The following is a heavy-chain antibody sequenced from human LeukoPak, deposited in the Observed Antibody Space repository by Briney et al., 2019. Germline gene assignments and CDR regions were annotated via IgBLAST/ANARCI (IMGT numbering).Heavy chain of an antibody. J-gene: IGHJ6*02. CDR3: AKDTLSPYYYYYGMDV. CDR1: GFTFSNYA. CDR2: ISGSGGST. Sequence: PGGSLRLSCAASGFTFSNYALGWVRQAPGKGLEWVSGISGSGGSTYYADSVKGRFTISRDNSKNILYLQMNSLRAEDTALYYCAKDTLSPYYYYYGMDVWGQGTTVTVSS. V-gene: IGHV3-23*01.